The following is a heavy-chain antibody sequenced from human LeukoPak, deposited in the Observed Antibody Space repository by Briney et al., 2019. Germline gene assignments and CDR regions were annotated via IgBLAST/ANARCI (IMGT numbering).Heavy chain of an antibody. CDR3: TRAASSGPLFTYHMDV. J-gene: IGHJ6*03. D-gene: IGHD3-22*01. CDR2: IYYSGST. CDR1: GGSISSYY. Sequence: SETLSLTCTVSGGSISSYYWSWIRLPPGKGLEWIGYIYYSGSTNYNPSLKSRVTISVDTSKNQFSLKLTSVTAADTAVYYCTRAASSGPLFTYHMDVWGKGTTVTVSS. V-gene: IGHV4-59*12.